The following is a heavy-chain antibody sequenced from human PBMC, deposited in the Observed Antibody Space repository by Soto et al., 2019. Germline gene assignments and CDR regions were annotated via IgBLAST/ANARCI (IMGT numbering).Heavy chain of an antibody. V-gene: IGHV3-23*01. CDR3: ARGSKDSYPGSRIFDF. Sequence: GGSLRLSCAASGFTFSSYSMSWVRQAPGKGLEWVSGFRTGADDGTTYYADSVRGRFAISRDNSKNTLYLQMSSLRAEDSAVYYCARGSKDSYPGSRIFDFWGRGTLVTVSS. J-gene: IGHJ4*02. D-gene: IGHD3-10*01. CDR2: FRTGADDGTT. CDR1: GFTFSSYS.